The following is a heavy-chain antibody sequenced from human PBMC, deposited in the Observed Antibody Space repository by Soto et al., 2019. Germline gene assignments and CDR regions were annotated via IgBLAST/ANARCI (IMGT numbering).Heavy chain of an antibody. D-gene: IGHD3-10*01. CDR2: IYYSGKT. CDR1: GDSMTNDY. CDR3: ERFYLGGNLAS. J-gene: IGHJ4*02. V-gene: IGHV4-59*12. Sequence: QVQLHESCPGLVKPSETLSLTCIVSGDSMTNDYWTWILRPPGKGLEWSGYIYYSGKTDYNPSLPGRVSISIDTSRKQFSLNLSSVTAADTAMYYCERFYLGGNLASWGQGTLVTVSS.